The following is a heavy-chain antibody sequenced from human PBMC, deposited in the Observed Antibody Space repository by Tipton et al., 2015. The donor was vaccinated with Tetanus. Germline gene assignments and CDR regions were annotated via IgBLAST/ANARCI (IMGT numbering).Heavy chain of an antibody. CDR3: AKAIAGMLPAD. CDR1: GYIFTTYW. CDR2: IYPGDSDT. Sequence: GTEVKEPGESLKISCKGSGYIFTTYWIGWVRQMPGKGLELMGIIYPGDSDTRYSPSFQGQVTISADKSMSTAYLQWSSLKASDTGMYYCAKAIAGMLPADWGQGTLVTVSS. V-gene: IGHV5-51*01. J-gene: IGHJ4*02. D-gene: IGHD6-13*01.